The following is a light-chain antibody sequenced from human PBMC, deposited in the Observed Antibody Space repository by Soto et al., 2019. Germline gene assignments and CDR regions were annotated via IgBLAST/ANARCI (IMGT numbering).Light chain of an antibody. V-gene: IGKV4-1*01. CDR1: QTVLDISNNKDY. CDR3: QQYYSTPRT. CDR2: WAS. J-gene: IGKJ1*01. Sequence: DIVMTQSPDSLAVSLGERATINCKSSQTVLDISNNKDYLTWYQQKPGQPPKLLIYWASTREFGVPDRFSGSGSGTDFTLTISSLQAEDVALYYCQQYYSTPRTFGHGTAVEIK.